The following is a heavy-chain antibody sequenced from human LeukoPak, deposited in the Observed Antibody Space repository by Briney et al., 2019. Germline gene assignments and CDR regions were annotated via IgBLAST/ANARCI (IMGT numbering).Heavy chain of an antibody. V-gene: IGHV4-59*08. CDR3: ARYTYYSGSYDWYFDL. J-gene: IGHJ2*01. CDR2: IYYSGIT. D-gene: IGHD1-26*01. CDR1: GGSISSYY. Sequence: KPSETLSLTCTVSGGSISSYYWSWIRQSPGKGLEWIGYIYYSGITNYNPSLKSRVTISVDTSKNQFSLKLSSVTAADTAVYYCARYTYYSGSYDWYFDLWGRGTLVTVSS.